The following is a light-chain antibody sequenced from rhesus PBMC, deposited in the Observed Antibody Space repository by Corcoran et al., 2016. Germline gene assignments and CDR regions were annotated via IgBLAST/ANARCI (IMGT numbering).Light chain of an antibody. CDR1: QSVGST. V-gene: IGKV3-35*02. CDR2: YAS. CDR3: QKYNDWPFT. J-gene: IGKJ3*01. Sequence: ETVMMQSPATLSLSPGERATLSCRASQSVGSTLAWYQQKPGQAPRILIYYASTRATGIPDRFVGSGSGTEVTLTISSLEPEDVGVDYCQKYNDWPFTFGPGTKLDIK.